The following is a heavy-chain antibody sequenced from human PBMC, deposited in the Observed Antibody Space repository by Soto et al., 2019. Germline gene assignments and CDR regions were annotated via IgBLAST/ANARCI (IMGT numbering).Heavy chain of an antibody. CDR1: GGTFSSYA. Sequence: GASVRVSCKASGGTFSSYAISWVRQAPGQGLEWMGGIIPIFGTANYAQKFQGRVTITADESTSTAYMELSSLRSEDTAVYYCARSRDYSNENWFDPWGQGTLVTVSS. V-gene: IGHV1-69*13. D-gene: IGHD4-4*01. CDR2: IIPIFGTA. J-gene: IGHJ5*02. CDR3: ARSRDYSNENWFDP.